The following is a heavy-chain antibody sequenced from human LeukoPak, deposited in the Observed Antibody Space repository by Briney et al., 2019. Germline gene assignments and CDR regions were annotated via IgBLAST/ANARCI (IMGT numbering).Heavy chain of an antibody. Sequence: ASVKVSCKASGYTFTSYYMHWVREAPGQGLEWMGIINPSGGSTSYAQKFQGRVTMTRDTSTSTVYMELSSLRSEDTAVYYCAREVTYGDYYDSGGYNYFDYWGQGTLVTVSS. J-gene: IGHJ4*02. CDR1: GYTFTSYY. V-gene: IGHV1-46*01. D-gene: IGHD3-22*01. CDR2: INPSGGST. CDR3: AREVTYGDYYDSGGYNYFDY.